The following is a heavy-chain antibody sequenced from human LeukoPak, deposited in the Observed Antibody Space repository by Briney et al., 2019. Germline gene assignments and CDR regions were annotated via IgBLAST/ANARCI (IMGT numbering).Heavy chain of an antibody. D-gene: IGHD3-3*01. Sequence: PSETLSLTCTVSGHSISSGYYWGWIRQPPGKGPEWIGSIYHSGGTYYNPSLKSRIILSVDTSKNQFSLKLTSVTAADTAVYYCAKLWRTVVEEDYWGQGTLVTVSS. J-gene: IGHJ4*02. V-gene: IGHV4-38-2*02. CDR1: GHSISSGYY. CDR3: AKLWRTVVEEDY. CDR2: IYHSGGT.